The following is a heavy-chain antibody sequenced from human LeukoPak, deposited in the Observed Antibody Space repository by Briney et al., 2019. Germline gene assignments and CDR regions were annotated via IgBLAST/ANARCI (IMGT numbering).Heavy chain of an antibody. CDR1: GYSISSGYY. J-gene: IGHJ4*02. Sequence: KPSETLSLTCAVSGYSISSGYYWGWIRQPPGQGVEWIGNIYHSGSTYYNPSLKSRVTISVDTSKNQFSLKLSSVTAADTAVYYCARLRGGPAEVDYWGQGTLVTVSS. CDR2: IYHSGST. D-gene: IGHD3-10*01. CDR3: ARLRGGPAEVDY. V-gene: IGHV4-38-2*01.